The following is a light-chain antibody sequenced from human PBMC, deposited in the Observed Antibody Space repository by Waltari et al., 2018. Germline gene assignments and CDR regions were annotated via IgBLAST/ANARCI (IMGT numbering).Light chain of an antibody. V-gene: IGLV1-40*01. CDR3: QSYDSSLSGSV. CDR1: SSNIGAGYD. CDR2: GNS. J-gene: IGLJ2*01. Sequence: QSVLTQPPSVSGARGQGVTISYTGSSSNIGAGYDVHWYQQLPGTAPKPLSYGNSNRPSGVPDRFSGSKSGTSSSRAITGLQAEDEADHYCQSYDSSLSGSVVGGGTKLTV.